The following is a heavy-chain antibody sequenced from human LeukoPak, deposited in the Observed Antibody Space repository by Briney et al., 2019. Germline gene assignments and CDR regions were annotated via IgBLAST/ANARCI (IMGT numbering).Heavy chain of an antibody. CDR2: IYYSGST. CDR3: ARGSGWHSYYYYYYMDV. Sequence: SETLSLTCTVSGGSISSSSYYWGWIRQPPGKGLEWIGSIYYSGSTYYNPSLKSRVTISVDTSKNQFSLKLSSVTAADTAVYYCARGSGWHSYYYYYYMDVWGKGTTVTVSS. D-gene: IGHD6-19*01. J-gene: IGHJ6*03. CDR1: GGSISSSSYY. V-gene: IGHV4-39*07.